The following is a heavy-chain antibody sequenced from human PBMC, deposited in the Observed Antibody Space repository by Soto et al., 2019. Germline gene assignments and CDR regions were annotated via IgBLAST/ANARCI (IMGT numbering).Heavy chain of an antibody. CDR1: GFTFSSYA. CDR2: ISGSGGST. D-gene: IGHD3-22*01. V-gene: IGHV3-23*01. CDR3: AKDDTMIVVAAFDY. J-gene: IGHJ4*02. Sequence: VGSLRLSCAASGFTFSSYAMSWVRQAPGKGLEWVSAISGSGGSTYYADSVKGRFTISRDNSKNTLYLQMNSLRAEDTAVYYCAKDDTMIVVAAFDYWGQGTLVTVSS.